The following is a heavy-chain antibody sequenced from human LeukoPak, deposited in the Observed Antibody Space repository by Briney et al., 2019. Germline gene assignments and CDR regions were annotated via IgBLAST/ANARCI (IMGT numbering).Heavy chain of an antibody. CDR2: INPNSGGT. CDR1: GYTFTGYY. CDR3: ARDHVGGYSYGYDDAFDI. Sequence: ASLKVSCKASGYTFTGYYMHWVRQAPGQGLEWMGWINPNSGGTNYAQKFQGRVTMTRDTSISTAYMELSRLRSEDTAVYYCARDHVGGYSYGYDDAFDIWGQGTMVTVSS. J-gene: IGHJ3*02. D-gene: IGHD5-18*01. V-gene: IGHV1-2*02.